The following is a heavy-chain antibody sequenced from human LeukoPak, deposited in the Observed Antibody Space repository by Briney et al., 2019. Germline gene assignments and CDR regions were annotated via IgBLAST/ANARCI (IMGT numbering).Heavy chain of an antibody. CDR1: GGSFSGYY. Sequence: SETLSLTCAVYGGSFSGYYWSWIRQPPGKGLEWIGEINHSGSTNYNPSLKSRVTLSVDASKNQFSLKLSSVTAADTAVYYCARARIAVAGIRYYYYGMDVWGQGTTVTVSS. J-gene: IGHJ6*02. V-gene: IGHV4-34*01. CDR3: ARARIAVAGIRYYYYGMDV. CDR2: INHSGST. D-gene: IGHD6-19*01.